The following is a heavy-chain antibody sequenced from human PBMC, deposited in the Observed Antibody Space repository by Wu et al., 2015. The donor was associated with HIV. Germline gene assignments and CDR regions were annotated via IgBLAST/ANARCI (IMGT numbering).Heavy chain of an antibody. D-gene: IGHD3-10*01. J-gene: IGHJ5*02. V-gene: IGHV1-2*02. CDR3: ARVMVRGVIISPFNS. Sequence: QVQLVHSGAEVKKPGASVKVSCKASGYKFTGNDIHWVRQAPGQGLEWVGYINPNTGDTNFAQKFQDRVTITRETSITTAYMELSRLTSDDTAIYYCARVMVRGVIISPFNSWGQGTLVTVSS. CDR2: INPNTGDT. CDR1: GYKFTGND.